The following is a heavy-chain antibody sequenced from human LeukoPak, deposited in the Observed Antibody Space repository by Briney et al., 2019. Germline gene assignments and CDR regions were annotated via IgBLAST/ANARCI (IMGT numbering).Heavy chain of an antibody. CDR2: IHYSGRT. CDR1: GDYITSNH. V-gene: IGHV4-59*08. J-gene: IGHJ4*02. Sequence: PSETLSLTCTVSGDYITSNHWSWFRQPPGKGLEWIGYIHYSGRTNYIPSLKSRVTISVDTSKNQFTLKLSSVTAEDTAVYYCARHQEGTGAFDFRGQGTLVTVSS. D-gene: IGHD3-10*01. CDR3: ARHQEGTGAFDF.